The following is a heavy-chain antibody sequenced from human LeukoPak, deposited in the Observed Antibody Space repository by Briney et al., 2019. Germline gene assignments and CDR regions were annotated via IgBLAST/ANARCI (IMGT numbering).Heavy chain of an antibody. CDR1: GYTFTRYD. CDR2: MNPNSGNT. V-gene: IGHV1-8*03. CDR3: ARAHDPFFYFYYMDV. Sequence: ASVKVSCKASGYTFTRYDINWVRQATGQGGEGMGWMNPNSGNTGYAQKFQGRVTITRNTSIRTDYMELRSLRSEDTALYYCARAHDPFFYFYYMDVWGKGTTVTVSS. J-gene: IGHJ6*03.